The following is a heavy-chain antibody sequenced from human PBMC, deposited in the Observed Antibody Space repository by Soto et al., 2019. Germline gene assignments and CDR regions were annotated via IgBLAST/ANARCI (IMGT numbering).Heavy chain of an antibody. CDR1: GGSFSGYY. CDR3: GRTRGYSSSWYDY. J-gene: IGHJ4*02. V-gene: IGHV4-34*01. CDR2: INHSGST. Sequence: SETLSLTCAVYGGSFSGYYWSWIRQPPGKGLEWIGEINHSGSTNYNPSLKSRVTISVDTSKNQFSLKLSSVTAADTAVYYCGRTRGYSSSWYDYWGQGTLVTVSS. D-gene: IGHD6-13*01.